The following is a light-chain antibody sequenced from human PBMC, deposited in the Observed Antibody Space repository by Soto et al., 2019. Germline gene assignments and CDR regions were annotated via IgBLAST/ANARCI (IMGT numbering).Light chain of an antibody. CDR3: SSYAGSNNPYV. Sequence: QSALTQPPSASGSPGQSVTISCTGTSSDVGGYNYVSWYQQHPGRAPKLLIYVVNKRPSGVPDRFSGSKSGNKASLTVSGLQAEDEADYYCSSYAGSNNPYVFGTGTKLTVL. V-gene: IGLV2-8*01. CDR2: VVN. J-gene: IGLJ1*01. CDR1: SSDVGGYNY.